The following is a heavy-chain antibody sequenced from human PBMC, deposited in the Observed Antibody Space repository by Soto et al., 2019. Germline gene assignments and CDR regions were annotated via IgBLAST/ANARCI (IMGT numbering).Heavy chain of an antibody. J-gene: IGHJ6*02. CDR3: ARYSNNWFQTEGMDV. Sequence: TLSLTCTVSVDSISNYYWSWIRRPAGKGLEWIGRIDASGNTNYNPSLKSRVTMSADTSKKQFSLKLTSVTAADTAVYYCARYSNNWFQTEGMDVWGQRT. CDR2: IDASGNT. V-gene: IGHV4-4*07. CDR1: VDSISNYY. D-gene: IGHD1-20*01.